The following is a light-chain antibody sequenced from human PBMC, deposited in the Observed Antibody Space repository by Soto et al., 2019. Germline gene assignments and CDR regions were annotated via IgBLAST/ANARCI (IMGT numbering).Light chain of an antibody. V-gene: IGKV1-5*03. CDR3: QQYNSYWWT. CDR1: QSISSW. Sequence: DIQMTQSPSTLCASVGDRVTITCRAGQSISSWLAWYQQKPGKAPKLLIYKASSLESGVPSRFSGSGSGTEFTLTISSLQPDDFATYYCQQYNSYWWTFGQGTKVDI. CDR2: KAS. J-gene: IGKJ1*01.